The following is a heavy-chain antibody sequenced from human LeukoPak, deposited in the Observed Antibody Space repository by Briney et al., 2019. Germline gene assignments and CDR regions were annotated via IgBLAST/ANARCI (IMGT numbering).Heavy chain of an antibody. D-gene: IGHD6-6*01. Sequence: GGSLRLSCAASGFTFDDYAMHWVRQAPGKGLEWVSGISWNSGSIGYADSVKGRFTISRDNAKNSLYLQMNSLRAEDTAVYYCARDRGSYSSSLVDIWGQGTMVTVSS. CDR2: ISWNSGSI. V-gene: IGHV3-9*01. CDR3: ARDRGSYSSSLVDI. J-gene: IGHJ3*02. CDR1: GFTFDDYA.